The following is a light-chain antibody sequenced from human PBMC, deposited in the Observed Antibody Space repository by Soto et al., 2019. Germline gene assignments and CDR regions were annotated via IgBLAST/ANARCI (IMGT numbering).Light chain of an antibody. V-gene: IGLV6-57*04. J-gene: IGLJ2*01. CDR2: ENN. CDR3: QSYDSSTVV. Sequence: NFMLTQPHSVSESPGKTVTISCTRSSGSIASNDVQWYQQRPGSAPTTVIYENNQRPSGVPDRFSGSTDGSSNSASLTISGLQNEDEADYYCQSYDSSTVVFGGGTKLTVL. CDR1: SGSIASND.